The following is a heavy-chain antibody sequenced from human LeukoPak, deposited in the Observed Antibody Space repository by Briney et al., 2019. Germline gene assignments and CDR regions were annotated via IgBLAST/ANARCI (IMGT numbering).Heavy chain of an antibody. D-gene: IGHD3-22*01. CDR3: ARGPNYYDSNGYHDAFDM. J-gene: IGHJ3*02. CDR1: GYTFTTYF. Sequence: ASVKVSCKASGYTFTTYFMHWVRQAPGQGLEWVGIINPSGGGTTYAQKFQGRVTMTRDTSTSTVYMDLSSLRSEDTAVYYCARGPNYYDSNGYHDAFDMWGQGTMVTVSS. V-gene: IGHV1-46*01. CDR2: INPSGGGT.